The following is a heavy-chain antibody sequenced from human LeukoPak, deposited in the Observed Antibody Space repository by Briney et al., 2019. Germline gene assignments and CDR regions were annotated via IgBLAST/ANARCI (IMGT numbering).Heavy chain of an antibody. D-gene: IGHD3-22*01. CDR3: ARDPRSSGYFFDY. V-gene: IGHV3-30*04. J-gene: IGHJ4*02. CDR2: ISYDATNE. Sequence: PGTSLRLSCAASGFTFSSYVMHWVRQAPGEGLEWVTVISYDATNENYADSVKGRFTISRDNSKNTLYLQMNSLRPEDTAVYYCARDPRSSGYFFDYWGQGTLVTVSS. CDR1: GFTFSSYV.